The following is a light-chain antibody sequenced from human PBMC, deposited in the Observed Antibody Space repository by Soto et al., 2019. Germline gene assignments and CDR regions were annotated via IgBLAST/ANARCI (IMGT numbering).Light chain of an antibody. CDR1: SSDVGGYNY. J-gene: IGLJ1*01. Sequence: QSVLTHPASVSGSPGQSMTISRTGTSSDVGGYNYVSWYQQHPGKAPKLMIYEVSNRPSGVSNRFSGSKSGNTASLTISGLQAEDEADYYCSSYTSSSTLVFGTGTKVTVL. V-gene: IGLV2-14*01. CDR3: SSYTSSSTLV. CDR2: EVS.